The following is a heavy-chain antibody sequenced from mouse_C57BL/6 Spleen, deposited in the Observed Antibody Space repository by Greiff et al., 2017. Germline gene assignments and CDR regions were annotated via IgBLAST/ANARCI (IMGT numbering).Heavy chain of an antibody. V-gene: IGHV5-4*01. CDR1: GFTFSSYA. Sequence: EVQLVESGGGLVKPGGSLKLSCAASGFTFSSYAMSWVRQTPEKRLEWVATISDGGSYTYYPDNVKGRFTISRDNAKNNLYLQMSHLKSEDTAMYYCARGRLYYPRAFDYWGQGTTLTVSS. CDR2: ISDGGSYT. D-gene: IGHD1-1*01. CDR3: ARGRLYYPRAFDY. J-gene: IGHJ2*01.